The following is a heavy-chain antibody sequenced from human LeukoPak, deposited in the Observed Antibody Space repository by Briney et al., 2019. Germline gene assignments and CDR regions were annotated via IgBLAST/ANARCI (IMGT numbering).Heavy chain of an antibody. CDR3: ARDQEAYCSSTSCYEYYYYMDV. Sequence: SETLSLTCTVSGGSISSGSYYWSWIRQPAGKGLEWIGRIYTSGSTNYNPSLKSRVTISVDTSKNQFSLKLSSVTAADTAVYYCARDQEAYCSSTSCYEYYYYMDVWGKGTTVTVSS. J-gene: IGHJ6*03. V-gene: IGHV4-61*02. CDR1: GGSISSGSYY. D-gene: IGHD2-2*01. CDR2: IYTSGST.